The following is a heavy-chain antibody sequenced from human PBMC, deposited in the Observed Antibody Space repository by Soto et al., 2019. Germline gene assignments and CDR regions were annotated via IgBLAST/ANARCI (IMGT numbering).Heavy chain of an antibody. CDR3: AKGMAVAANWFDP. CDR2: IKQDGSEK. D-gene: IGHD6-19*01. V-gene: IGHV3-7*01. CDR1: GFTFSSYW. Sequence: GGSLRLSCAASGFTFSSYWMNWVRQAPGKGPEWVANIKQDGSEKHYVDSVKGRFTISRDNAKNSLFLQMSSLRAEDTAVYYCAKGMAVAANWFDPWGQGTLVTVSS. J-gene: IGHJ5*02.